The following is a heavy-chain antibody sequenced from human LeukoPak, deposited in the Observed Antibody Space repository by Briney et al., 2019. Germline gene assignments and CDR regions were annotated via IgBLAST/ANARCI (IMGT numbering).Heavy chain of an antibody. CDR3: ARYTYGNYYFDY. Sequence: SETLSLTCTVSGGSISSYYWSWIRQPAGKGLEWIGRIYTSGSTNYNPSLKSRVTMSVETSKNQFSLQLNSVTAADTAVYYCARYTYGNYYFDYWGQGTLVTVSA. CDR1: GGSISSYY. D-gene: IGHD5-18*01. V-gene: IGHV4-4*07. J-gene: IGHJ4*02. CDR2: IYTSGST.